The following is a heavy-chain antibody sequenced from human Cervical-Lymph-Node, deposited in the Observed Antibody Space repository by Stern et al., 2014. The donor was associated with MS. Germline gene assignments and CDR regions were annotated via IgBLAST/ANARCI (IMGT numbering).Heavy chain of an antibody. V-gene: IGHV3-11*06. Sequence: MQLVESGGGLVKPGGSLRLSCAASGFTFSDYYMSWIRQAPGKGLEWVSYISSSSSYTNYADSVKGRFTISRDNAKNSLYLQMNSLRAEDTAVYYCARDMAQGYYDSSGASGGDYWGQGTLVTVSS. CDR3: ARDMAQGYYDSSGASGGDY. CDR1: GFTFSDYY. J-gene: IGHJ4*02. CDR2: ISSSSSYT. D-gene: IGHD3-22*01.